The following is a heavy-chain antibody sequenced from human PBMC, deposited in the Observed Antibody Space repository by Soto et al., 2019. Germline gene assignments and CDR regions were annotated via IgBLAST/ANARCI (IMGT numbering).Heavy chain of an antibody. D-gene: IGHD1-20*01. Sequence: KSSETLSLTCTVSGGSISSSSYYWGWIRQPPGKGLEWIGSIYYSGSTYYNPSLKSRVTISVDTSQNQFSLKLSSVTAADTAVYYCARGVAVLNNWNRDYYYHGMDVWGQGTTVTVSS. V-gene: IGHV4-39*01. CDR3: ARGVAVLNNWNRDYYYHGMDV. J-gene: IGHJ6*02. CDR2: IYYSGST. CDR1: GGSISSSSYY.